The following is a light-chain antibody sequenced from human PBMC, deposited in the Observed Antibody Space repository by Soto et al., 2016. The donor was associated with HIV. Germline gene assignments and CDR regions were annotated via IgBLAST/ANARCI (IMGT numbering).Light chain of an antibody. V-gene: IGKV1-5*03. J-gene: IGKJ2*01. CDR2: KAS. CDR1: QDITTW. CDR3: QQFGNKPYT. Sequence: DIQMTQSPSTLSASVGDRVTITCRASQDITTWLAWYQQKPGKPPNLLIYKASNLQNGVPSRFSGSGSGTEFTLSINSLQPDDFATYHCQQFGNKPYTFGQGTKLEIK.